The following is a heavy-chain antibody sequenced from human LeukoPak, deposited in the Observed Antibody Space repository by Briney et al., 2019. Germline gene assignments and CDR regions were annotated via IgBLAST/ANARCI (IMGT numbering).Heavy chain of an antibody. CDR2: ISHTGTTI. J-gene: IGHJ4*02. V-gene: IGHV3-11*04. CDR1: GFTFRDHY. D-gene: IGHD6-19*01. CDR3: ARGKEPVAGSLSHFDY. Sequence: GGSLRLSCAASGFTFRDHYMTWIRQAPGKGPEWVSYISHTGTTIDYADSLKGRFTISRDNAKNSLYLQMNSLRAEDTAVYYCARGKEPVAGSLSHFDYWGQGTLVTVSS.